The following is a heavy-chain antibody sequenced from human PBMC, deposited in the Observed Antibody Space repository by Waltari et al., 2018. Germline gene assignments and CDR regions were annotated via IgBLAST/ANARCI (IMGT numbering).Heavy chain of an antibody. V-gene: IGHV3-23*01. CDR3: AKAHFYDTSGYIEH. CDR2: SNGCGDKT. Sequence: EVQVLESGGGLVQPGGSLRLTGAASGFLFINYAIHWVRQAPGKGVEWVSGSNGCGDKTDYADSVKGRYTLSRDNSRNTVSLQMNSLRAEDTAVYYCAKAHFYDTSGYIEHWGQGTLVTVSS. J-gene: IGHJ5*02. D-gene: IGHD3-22*01. CDR1: GFLFINYA.